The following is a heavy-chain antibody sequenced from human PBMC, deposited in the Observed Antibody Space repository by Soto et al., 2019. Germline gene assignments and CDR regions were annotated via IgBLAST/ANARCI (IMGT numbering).Heavy chain of an antibody. CDR2: IYYSGST. CDR3: ARHNYGSGRTYFDY. CDR1: GGSISSYY. V-gene: IGHV4-59*08. D-gene: IGHD3-10*01. Sequence: SETLSLTCTVSGGSISSYYWSWIRQPPGKGLEWIGYIYYSGSTNYNPSLKSRVTISVDTSKNQFSLKLNSMTAADTAVYYCARHNYGSGRTYFDYWGQGTLVTVSS. J-gene: IGHJ4*02.